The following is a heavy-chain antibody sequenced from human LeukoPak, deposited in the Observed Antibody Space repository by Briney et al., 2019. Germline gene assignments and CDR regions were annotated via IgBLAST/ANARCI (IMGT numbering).Heavy chain of an antibody. CDR2: INWNGGST. CDR3: ARVAYSGYVTGNDY. Sequence: GGSLRLSCAASGFTVSSNYMSWVRQAPGKGLEWVSGINWNGGSTGYADSVKGRFTISRDNAKNSLYVQMNSLRAEDTALYYCARVAYSGYVTGNDYWGQGTLVIVSS. D-gene: IGHD5-12*01. J-gene: IGHJ4*02. V-gene: IGHV3-20*04. CDR1: GFTVSSNY.